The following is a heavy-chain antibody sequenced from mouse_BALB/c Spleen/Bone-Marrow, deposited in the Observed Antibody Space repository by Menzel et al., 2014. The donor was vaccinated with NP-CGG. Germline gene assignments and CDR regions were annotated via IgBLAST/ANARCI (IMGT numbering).Heavy chain of an antibody. CDR3: ARNFYGSAYFDF. J-gene: IGHJ2*01. D-gene: IGHD1-1*01. CDR1: GYKFXDYA. CDR2: ISTYSGNT. Sequence: VQGVESGPELVRPGVSVKISCKGSGYKFXDYAMHWVKQSHAKSLEWIGLISTYSGNTHYNQKFKGKATMTVDKSSSTAYMELARLTSEDSAIYYCARNFYGSAYFDFWGQGSTLTVSS. V-gene: IGHV1-67*01.